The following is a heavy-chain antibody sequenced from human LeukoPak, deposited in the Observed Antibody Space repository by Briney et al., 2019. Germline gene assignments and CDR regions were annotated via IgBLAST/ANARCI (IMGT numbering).Heavy chain of an antibody. D-gene: IGHD4-17*01. CDR1: AFTFIDHG. V-gene: IGHV3-43*02. CDR2: IRRDGGST. J-gene: IGHJ3*02. CDR3: AKGLLNYGDYGIEAFDI. Sequence: PGGSLRLSCAASAFTFIDHGMHWVRQAPGKGLEWVSLIRRDGGSTYYADSVKGRFTISRDNSKNSLYLQMNSLRTEDTALYYCAKGLLNYGDYGIEAFDIWGQGTMVTVSS.